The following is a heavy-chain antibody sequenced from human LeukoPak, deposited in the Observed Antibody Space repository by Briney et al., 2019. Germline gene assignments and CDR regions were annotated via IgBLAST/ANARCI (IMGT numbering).Heavy chain of an antibody. Sequence: PSETLSLTCTVSGGSISSNYWSWIRQPPGKGLEWIGYIYYSGTTSYNASLKSRVTMSVDTSKNQFSLKLSSVTAADTAVYYCARELLWFGESYHAFDIWGQGTMVTVSS. CDR3: ARELLWFGESYHAFDI. CDR1: GGSISSNY. D-gene: IGHD3-10*01. J-gene: IGHJ3*02. V-gene: IGHV4-59*01. CDR2: IYYSGTT.